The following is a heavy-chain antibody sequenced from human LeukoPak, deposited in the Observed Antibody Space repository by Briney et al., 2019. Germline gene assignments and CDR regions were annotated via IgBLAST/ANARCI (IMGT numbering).Heavy chain of an antibody. CDR1: GESFSGYY. CDR3: ARGPRGLGMAGTFDY. V-gene: IGHV4-34*01. CDR2: INHSGST. Sequence: PSETLSLTCAVYGESFSGYYWSWIRQPPGKGVEGIGEINHSGSTNYNPSLKSRVTISVDTSKNQFSLKLNSVTAADTAVYYCARGPRGLGMAGTFDYWGQGTLVTVSS. J-gene: IGHJ4*02. D-gene: IGHD6-19*01.